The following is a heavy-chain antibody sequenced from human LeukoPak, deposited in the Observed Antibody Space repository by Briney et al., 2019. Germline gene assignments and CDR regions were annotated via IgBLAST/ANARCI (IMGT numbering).Heavy chain of an antibody. Sequence: SQTLSLTCAISGDSVSSNSAAWNWIRQSPSRGLEWLGRTYYRSKWYNDYAVSVKSRITINPDTSKNQFSLQLNSVTPEDTAVYYCARVTDYYGSGSYYNSYRFFDYWGQGTLVTVSS. V-gene: IGHV6-1*01. CDR1: GDSVSSNSAA. CDR3: ARVTDYYGSGSYYNSYRFFDY. D-gene: IGHD3-10*01. J-gene: IGHJ4*02. CDR2: TYYRSKWYN.